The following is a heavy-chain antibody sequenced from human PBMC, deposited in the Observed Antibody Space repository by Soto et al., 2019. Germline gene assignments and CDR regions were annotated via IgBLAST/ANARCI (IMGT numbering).Heavy chain of an antibody. J-gene: IGHJ3*02. D-gene: IGHD2-8*01. CDR2: VSATDGST. CDR3: AKDRFNGAFDI. Sequence: EVQMLESGGGLVQPGGSLRLSCSVSGFTFSAHAMSWVRQAPGKGLELVSTVSATDGSTDYADSVKGRFTITRDKSKNTLYLHMSSLILEDTAIYYCAKDRFNGAFDIWGQGTMVPVSS. CDR1: GFTFSAHA. V-gene: IGHV3-23*01.